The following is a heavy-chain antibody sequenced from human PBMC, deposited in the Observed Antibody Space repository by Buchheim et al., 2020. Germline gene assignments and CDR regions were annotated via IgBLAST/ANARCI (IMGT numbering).Heavy chain of an antibody. V-gene: IGHV4-4*02. D-gene: IGHD5-18*01. CDR3: ARDSGYRSEY. Sequence: QVQLQESGPGLVKPSGTLSLTCAVSGDSVSNGNWWNWVRQPPGKGLEWIGEIDHSGFTKYHPSLKSRVTIELNKPKNQFSPKLTSVTAADTAVYYCARDSGYRSEYWGQGTL. CDR2: IDHSGFT. J-gene: IGHJ4*02. CDR1: GDSVSNGNW.